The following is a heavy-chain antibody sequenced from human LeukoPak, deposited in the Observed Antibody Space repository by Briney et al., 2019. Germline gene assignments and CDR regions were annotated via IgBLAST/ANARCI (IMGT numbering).Heavy chain of an antibody. CDR1: GGSISSYY. D-gene: IGHD3-16*01. CDR2: IYTSGST. J-gene: IGHJ4*02. Sequence: SETLSLTCAVSGGSISSYYWSWVRQAAGKGLEWIGRIYTSGSTNYSPSLKSRVTISVDTSKNQFSLKLSSVTAADTAVYYCARYGLIRGFEYWGQGTLVTVSS. V-gene: IGHV4-59*10. CDR3: ARYGLIRGFEY.